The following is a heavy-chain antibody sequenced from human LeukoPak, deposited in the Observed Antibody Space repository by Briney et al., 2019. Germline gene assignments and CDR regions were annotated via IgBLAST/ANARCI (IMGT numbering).Heavy chain of an antibody. V-gene: IGHV3-66*01. Sequence: GGSLRLSCAASGFTVSSNYMSWVRQAPGKGLEWVSVIYSGGSTYYADSVKGRFTISRDNSKNTLYLQMNSLRAEDTAVYYCARAQYYYYMDVWAKGPRSPSP. CDR2: IYSGGST. CDR1: GFTVSSNY. J-gene: IGHJ6*03. CDR3: ARAQYYYYMDV.